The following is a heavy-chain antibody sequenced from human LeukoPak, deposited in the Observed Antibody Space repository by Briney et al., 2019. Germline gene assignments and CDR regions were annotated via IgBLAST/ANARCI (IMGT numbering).Heavy chain of an antibody. J-gene: IGHJ4*02. CDR2: IYYSGST. D-gene: IGHD3-9*01. CDR3: AGGDYHILTGYSYFDY. CDR1: GGSISYYY. Sequence: SETLFLTCTVSGGSISYYYWSWIRQPPGKGLEWIGYIYYSGSTNYNPSLKSRVTISVDTSKNQFSLRLTSVTAADTAVYFCAGGDYHILTGYSYFDYWGQGTLVTVSS. V-gene: IGHV4-59*01.